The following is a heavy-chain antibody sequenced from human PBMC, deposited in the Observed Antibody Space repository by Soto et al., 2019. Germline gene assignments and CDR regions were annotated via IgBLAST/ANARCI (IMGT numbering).Heavy chain of an antibody. CDR2: IYYSGST. J-gene: IGHJ6*03. CDR3: ARGGGYDSDDYYYYYMDV. D-gene: IGHD5-12*01. V-gene: IGHV4-59*01. CDR1: GGSISSYS. Sequence: SETRSLTCTVSGGSISSYSWSWIRQPPGKGLEWIGYIYYSGSTNYNPSLKSRVTISVDTSKNQFSLKLSSVTAADTAVYYCARGGGYDSDDYYYYYMDVWGKGTTVTAP.